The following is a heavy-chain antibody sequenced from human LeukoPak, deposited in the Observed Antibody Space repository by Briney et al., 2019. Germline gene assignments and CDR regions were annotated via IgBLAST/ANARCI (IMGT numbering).Heavy chain of an antibody. Sequence: XPXXGXEWVSYISSSTSTIYYADSVKGRFTISRDNAKNSLYLQMNSLRDEDTAVYYCARGRPFDIRGQGTMVTVSS. D-gene: IGHD1-1*01. V-gene: IGHV3-48*02. CDR3: ARGRPFDI. CDR2: ISSSTSTI. J-gene: IGHJ3*02.